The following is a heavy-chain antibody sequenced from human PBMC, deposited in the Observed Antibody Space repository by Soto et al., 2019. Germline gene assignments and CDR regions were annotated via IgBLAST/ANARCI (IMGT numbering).Heavy chain of an antibody. Sequence: QVQPVESGGGLVQPGGSLRLTCVASGFTFGSHGMHWVRQAPGKGLEWVAVISYDETNEHYVDSVKGRFTISRDNSKSILNLQMNRLRPEDTAVYKCAKDLRTTLSDYGMDVWGQGTTVTVSS. CDR2: ISYDETNE. CDR1: GFTFGSHG. V-gene: IGHV3-30*18. CDR3: AKDLRTTLSDYGMDV. J-gene: IGHJ6*02.